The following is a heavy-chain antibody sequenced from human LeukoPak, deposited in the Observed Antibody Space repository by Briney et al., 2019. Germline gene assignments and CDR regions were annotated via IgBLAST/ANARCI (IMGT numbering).Heavy chain of an antibody. CDR2: INEGGDGA. Sequence: GGSLRLSCAASGFTLSNYIMGWVRQAPGWGLEWVSAINEGGDGADYADSVKGQFTISRGNSKNTVYLEMNSLRAEDTAVYYCTKRTGVTELHFDHWGQGTLVTVSS. CDR1: GFTLSNYI. V-gene: IGHV3-23*01. D-gene: IGHD1-7*01. CDR3: TKRTGVTELHFDH. J-gene: IGHJ4*02.